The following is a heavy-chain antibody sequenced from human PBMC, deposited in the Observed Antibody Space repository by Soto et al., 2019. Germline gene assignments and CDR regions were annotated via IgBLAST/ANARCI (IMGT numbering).Heavy chain of an antibody. Sequence: PSETLSLTCAVYGGSFSGYYWSWIRQPPGKGLEWIGEINHSGNTNYNPSLKSRVTISVDTSKNQFSLKLSSVTAADTAVYYCASGLTFGGVIVSSWFDPWGQGTLVTVSS. CDR1: GGSFSGYY. CDR3: ASGLTFGGVIVSSWFDP. D-gene: IGHD3-16*02. CDR2: INHSGNT. J-gene: IGHJ5*02. V-gene: IGHV4-34*01.